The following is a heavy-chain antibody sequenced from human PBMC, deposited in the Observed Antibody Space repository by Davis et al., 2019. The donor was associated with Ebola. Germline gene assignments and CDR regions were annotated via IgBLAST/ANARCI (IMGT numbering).Heavy chain of an antibody. CDR2: ISYDGSNK. D-gene: IGHD5-12*01. CDR3: ARDLQGYIVAMLLYDYGMDV. V-gene: IGHV3-30*03. Sequence: AGSLSLSCAASGFTFSSYGMHWVRQAPGTGLEWVAFISYDGSNKYYADSVKGRFTISRDNSKNTLYLQMNSLRAEDTAVYYCARDLQGYIVAMLLYDYGMDVWGQGTTVTVSS. J-gene: IGHJ6*02. CDR1: GFTFSSYG.